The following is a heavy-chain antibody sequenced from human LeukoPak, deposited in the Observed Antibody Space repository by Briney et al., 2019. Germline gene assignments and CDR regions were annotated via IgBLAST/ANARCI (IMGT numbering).Heavy chain of an antibody. CDR1: GGSISSYY. Sequence: SETLSLTCTVSGGSISSYYWSWIRQPPGKGLEWIGYIDYSGSTIHNPSLKSRVTIPVNTSKNQFSLQLTSVTAADTAVYYCARSGGLYTSTWYFHRWGQGTLVTVSS. V-gene: IGHV4-59*01. J-gene: IGHJ1*01. D-gene: IGHD6-13*01. CDR2: IDYSGST. CDR3: ARSGGLYTSTWYFHR.